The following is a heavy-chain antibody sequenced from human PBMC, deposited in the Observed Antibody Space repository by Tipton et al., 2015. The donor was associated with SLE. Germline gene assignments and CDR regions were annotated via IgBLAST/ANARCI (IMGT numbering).Heavy chain of an antibody. CDR1: GGSFSDYY. CDR2: INHSGST. J-gene: IGHJ6*03. CDR3: ARLRYVGVRGAIPYYYYMDV. V-gene: IGHV4-34*01. Sequence: TLSLTCAVYGGSFSDYYWSWIRQPPGKGLEWIGEINHSGSTNYNTSLKSRVTISLGTSKNQFSLNLSSVTAADTAVYYCARLRYVGVRGAIPYYYYMDVWGKGTTVTVSS. D-gene: IGHD3-10*01.